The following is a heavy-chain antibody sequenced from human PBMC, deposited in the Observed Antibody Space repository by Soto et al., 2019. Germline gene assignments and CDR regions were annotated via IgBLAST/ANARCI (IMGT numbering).Heavy chain of an antibody. CDR3: ARVNTDFWSGYRYYYYGMDV. CDR1: GGSVSSGSYY. J-gene: IGHJ6*02. Sequence: SETLSLTCTVSGGSVSSGSYYWSWIRQPPGKGLEWIGYIYYSGSTNYNPSLKSRVTISVDTSKNQFSLKLSSVTAADTAVYYCARVNTDFWSGYRYYYYGMDVWGQGTTVTVSS. D-gene: IGHD3-3*01. CDR2: IYYSGST. V-gene: IGHV4-61*01.